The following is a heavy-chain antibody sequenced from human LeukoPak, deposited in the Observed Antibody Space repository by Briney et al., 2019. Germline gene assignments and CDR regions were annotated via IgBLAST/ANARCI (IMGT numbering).Heavy chain of an antibody. Sequence: SETLSLTCTVSGGSISSSSYYWGWIRQPPGKGLEWIGRIYYSGSTYYNPSLKSRVTISVDTSKNQFSLKLSSVTAADTAVYYCARQSRTLAIFGVVISDPWGQGTLVTVSS. CDR3: ARQSRTLAIFGVVISDP. CDR2: IYYSGST. J-gene: IGHJ5*02. CDR1: GGSISSSSYY. D-gene: IGHD3-3*01. V-gene: IGHV4-39*01.